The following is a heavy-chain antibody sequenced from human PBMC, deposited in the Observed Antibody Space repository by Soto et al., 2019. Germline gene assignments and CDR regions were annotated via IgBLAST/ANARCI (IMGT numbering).Heavy chain of an antibody. CDR1: VCSIRSTSYY. D-gene: IGHD1-7*01. V-gene: IGHV4-39*07. J-gene: IGHJ4*02. CDR2: INYSGST. Sequence: PSERLSITCTVSVCSIRSTSYYGGWIRKPPGKGLEWIGSINYSGSTNYNPSLKSRVTILVATSKNQFSLKLSSVTAADTVVYYCARVITGTISMLEFLVQGTLVTVSP. CDR3: ARVITGTISMLEF.